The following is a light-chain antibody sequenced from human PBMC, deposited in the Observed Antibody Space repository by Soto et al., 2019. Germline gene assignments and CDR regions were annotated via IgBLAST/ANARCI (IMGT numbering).Light chain of an antibody. CDR1: QSISRS. J-gene: IGKJ1*01. Sequence: DIQMTQSPSTLSASVGDRVTITCRASQSISRSLAWYQHQPGKAPKLLIYDASSLESGVPSRFSGIGSGTEFTLTISSLRPEDFATYYCLQHNSYPRTFGQGTKVDIK. V-gene: IGKV1-5*01. CDR2: DAS. CDR3: LQHNSYPRT.